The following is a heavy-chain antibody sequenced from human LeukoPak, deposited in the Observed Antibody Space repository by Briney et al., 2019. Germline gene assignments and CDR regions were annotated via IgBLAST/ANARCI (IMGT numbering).Heavy chain of an antibody. D-gene: IGHD6-19*01. V-gene: IGHV1-2*02. CDR3: ARDLQQWLAFDY. J-gene: IGHJ4*02. Sequence: ASVKVSCKVSGYTLTELSMHWVRQAPGQGLEWMGWINPNSGGTNYAQKFQGRVTMTRDTSISTAYMELSRLRSDDTAVYYCARDLQQWLAFDYWGQGTLVTVSS. CDR2: INPNSGGT. CDR1: GYTLTELS.